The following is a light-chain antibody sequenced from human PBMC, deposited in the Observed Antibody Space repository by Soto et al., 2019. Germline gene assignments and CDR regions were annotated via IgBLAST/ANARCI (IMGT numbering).Light chain of an antibody. CDR2: TAS. CDR3: QQANSFPLT. CDR1: QGISSL. Sequence: DLQMTQSPSSVSASVGDRVTITCRSSQGISSLLAWYQQKPGKAPNLLIHTASSLQSGVPSRFSGSGSGTEFTLTISSLQPEDFATYYCQQANSFPLTFGGGTKVELK. V-gene: IGKV1-12*01. J-gene: IGKJ4*01.